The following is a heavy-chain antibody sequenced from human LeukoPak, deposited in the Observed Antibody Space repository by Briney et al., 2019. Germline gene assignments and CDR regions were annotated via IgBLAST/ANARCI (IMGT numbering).Heavy chain of an antibody. CDR2: IYSSGNS. Sequence: RSETLSLTCSLSGDSITTNSYWWRWIRQSPARGLQCIGSIYSSGNSYYNPSLKSRATISPDTSKNQYSLRLTSVTAADTAVYYCARRGIWDLQIGNWFGPWGQGILVTVSS. CDR3: ARRGIWDLQIGNWFGP. J-gene: IGHJ5*02. D-gene: IGHD3-16*01. CDR1: GDSITTNSYW. V-gene: IGHV4-39*01.